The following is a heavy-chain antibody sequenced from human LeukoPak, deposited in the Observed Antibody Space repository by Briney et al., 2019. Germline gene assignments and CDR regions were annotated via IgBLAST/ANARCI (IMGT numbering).Heavy chain of an antibody. Sequence: SVKVSCKASGGTFSSYAISWVRQAPGQGLEWMGGIIPIFGTANYAQKFQGRVTIPTDESTSTAYMELSSLRSEDTAVYYCARGRAVASWFDPWGQGTLVTVSS. CDR1: GGTFSSYA. V-gene: IGHV1-69*05. CDR2: IIPIFGTA. J-gene: IGHJ5*02. D-gene: IGHD6-19*01. CDR3: ARGRAVASWFDP.